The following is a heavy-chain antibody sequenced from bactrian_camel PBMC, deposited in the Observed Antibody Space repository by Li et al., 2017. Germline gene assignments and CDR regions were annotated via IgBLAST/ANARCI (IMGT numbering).Heavy chain of an antibody. CDR3: ATRLVYSDYEPYNY. D-gene: IGHD4*01. V-gene: IGHV3S7*01. J-gene: IGHJ4*01. CDR2: IYSDGSNT. CDR1: GFTFSTSA. Sequence: HVQLVESGGGLVQPGGSLRLSCAASGFTFSTSATSWARQVPGKGLEWLTSIYSDGSNTYYADSVKGRFTISRDNAKNTVYLQMNSLKSEDTALYYCATRLVYSDYEPYNYWGQGTQVTVS.